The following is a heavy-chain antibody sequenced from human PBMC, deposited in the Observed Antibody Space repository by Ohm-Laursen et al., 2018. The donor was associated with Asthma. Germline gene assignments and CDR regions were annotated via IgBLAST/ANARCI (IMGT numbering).Heavy chain of an antibody. V-gene: IGHV3-30-3*01. Sequence: SSLRLSCSASGFNFNSSAMHWVRQAPGKGLEWVAVMSYDGNYKYHADSVKGRFTVSRDNSKKTLFLHMNSLRPEDTATYYCARGLGGEHVFLSYQNDIWGQGTLVTVSS. J-gene: IGHJ4*02. CDR3: ARGLGGEHVFLSYQNDI. CDR2: MSYDGNYK. D-gene: IGHD3-16*01. CDR1: GFNFNSSA.